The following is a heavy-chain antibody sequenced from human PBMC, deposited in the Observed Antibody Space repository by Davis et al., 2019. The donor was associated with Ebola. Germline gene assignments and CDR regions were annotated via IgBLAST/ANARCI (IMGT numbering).Heavy chain of an antibody. J-gene: IGHJ5*02. CDR1: RVTFSSYA. CDR3: ARDRSLGYCSSTSCYGYWFDP. CDR2: ISYDGSNK. V-gene: IGHV3-30-3*01. D-gene: IGHD2-2*01. Sequence: PARSLRLSCAASRVTFSSYAMHCVSQAPGKGLEWVAVISYDGSNKYYADSVKGRFTISRDKSKNTLYLQMNSLRAEETAVYYCARDRSLGYCSSTSCYGYWFDPWGQGTLVTVSS.